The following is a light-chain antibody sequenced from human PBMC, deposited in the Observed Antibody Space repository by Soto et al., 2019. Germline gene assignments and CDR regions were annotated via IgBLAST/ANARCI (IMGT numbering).Light chain of an antibody. V-gene: IGLV2-18*02. CDR3: NSYTSSSTYV. J-gene: IGLJ1*01. Sequence: QSVLTQPPSVSGSPGQSVTISCTGTRSDVGSYNRVSWYQQPPGTAPKLMIYEVSNRPSGVPDRFSGSKSGNTASLTISGLQAEDEADYYCNSYTSSSTYVFGTGTKLTVL. CDR1: RSDVGSYNR. CDR2: EVS.